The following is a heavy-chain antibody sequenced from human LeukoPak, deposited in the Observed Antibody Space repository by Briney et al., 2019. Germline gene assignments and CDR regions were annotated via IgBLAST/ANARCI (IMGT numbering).Heavy chain of an antibody. J-gene: IGHJ4*02. CDR3: ASIETRYSYGPTYYFDY. Sequence: GGSLRLSCAASGFTFSSYSMNWVRQAPGKELEWVSSISSNGNYIYYADSVKGRFTISRGNAKNSLYLQMNSLRAEDTAVYYCASIETRYSYGPTYYFDYWGQGTLVTVSS. V-gene: IGHV3-21*01. CDR1: GFTFSSYS. CDR2: ISSNGNYI. D-gene: IGHD5-18*01.